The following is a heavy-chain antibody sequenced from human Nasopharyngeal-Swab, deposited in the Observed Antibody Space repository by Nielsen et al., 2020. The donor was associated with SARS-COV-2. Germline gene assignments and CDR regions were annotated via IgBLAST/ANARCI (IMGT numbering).Heavy chain of an antibody. CDR2: INHSGST. J-gene: IGHJ4*02. Sequence: GSLRLSCAVYGGSFSGYYWSWIRQPPGKGLEWIGEINHSGSTNYNPSLKSRVTISVDTSKNQFSLKLSSVTAADTAVYYCARVPYYSFWSGYYMDYWGQGTLVTVSS. CDR3: ARVPYYSFWSGYYMDY. V-gene: IGHV4-34*01. D-gene: IGHD3-3*01. CDR1: GGSFSGYY.